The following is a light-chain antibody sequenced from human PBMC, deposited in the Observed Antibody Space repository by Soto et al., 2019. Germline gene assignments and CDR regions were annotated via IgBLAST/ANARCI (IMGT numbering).Light chain of an antibody. J-gene: IGKJ2*01. CDR3: QQSYNTLLYT. V-gene: IGKV1-39*01. Sequence: DIQMTQSPSSLSASVGDRVTITCRASQSISDYLNWYQQKPGKAPKLLIHAASSLQSGVPSRFSGSGSGTDFTLTISSLQPEDFATYYCQQSYNTLLYTFGQGNKLEIK. CDR2: AAS. CDR1: QSISDY.